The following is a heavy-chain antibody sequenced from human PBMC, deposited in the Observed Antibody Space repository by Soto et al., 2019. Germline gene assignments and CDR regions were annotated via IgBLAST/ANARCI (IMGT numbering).Heavy chain of an antibody. CDR3: ARVRFGELV. CDR2: IGVGGGDR. V-gene: IGHV3-23*01. CDR1: GFTFSSYA. D-gene: IGHD3-10*01. Sequence: EVQLLESGGGLVQPGGSLRLSCAASGFTFSSYAMSWVRQAPGKGLEWVSIIGVGGGDRYYPESVKGRFTISRDNSRDTLYLELNSLREEDTAVYYCARVRFGELVWGQGTLVTVSS. J-gene: IGHJ4*02.